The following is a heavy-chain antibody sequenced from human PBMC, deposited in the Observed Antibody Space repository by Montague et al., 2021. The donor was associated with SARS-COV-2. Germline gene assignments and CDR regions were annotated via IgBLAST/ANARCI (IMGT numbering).Heavy chain of an antibody. V-gene: IGHV4-31*03. CDR3: ARGGSYSSGWYGVDYYYGMDV. D-gene: IGHD6-19*01. CDR1: GGSISSGDYY. J-gene: IGHJ6*02. CDR2: IYYSGST. Sequence: TLSLTCTVSGGSISSGDYYWSWIRQHPGKGLEWIGYIYYSGSTYYNPSLKSRVTISVDTSKNQFSLKLSSVTAGDTAVYYCARGGSYSSGWYGVDYYYGMDVWGQGTTVTVSS.